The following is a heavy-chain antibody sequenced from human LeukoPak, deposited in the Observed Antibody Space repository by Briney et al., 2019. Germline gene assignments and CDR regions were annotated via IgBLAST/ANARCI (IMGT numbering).Heavy chain of an antibody. CDR2: INHSGST. CDR1: GGTFSGYY. J-gene: IGHJ4*02. CDR3: ARREDSSTWYDDY. D-gene: IGHD6-13*01. Sequence: PSETLSLTCAVYGGTFSGYYWSWIRQPPGKGLEWIGEINHSGSTSYNPSLKSRVTISVDTSKNQFSLNLSSMTATDTAVYYCARREDSSTWYDDYWGQGTLVTVSS. V-gene: IGHV4-34*01.